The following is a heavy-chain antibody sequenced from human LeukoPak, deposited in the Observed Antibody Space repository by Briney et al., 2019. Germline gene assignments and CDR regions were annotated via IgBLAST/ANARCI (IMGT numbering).Heavy chain of an antibody. CDR1: GYTFTSYG. D-gene: IGHD3-10*01. CDR3: ARAEPVDYYGSGSSFGWFDP. Sequence: ASVKISCKASGYTFTSYGISWVRQAPGQGLEWMGVINPSGGSTSYAQKFQGRVTMTRDTSTSTVYMELSSLRSEDTAVYYCARAEPVDYYGSGSSFGWFDPWGQGTLVTVSS. CDR2: INPSGGST. J-gene: IGHJ5*02. V-gene: IGHV1-46*01.